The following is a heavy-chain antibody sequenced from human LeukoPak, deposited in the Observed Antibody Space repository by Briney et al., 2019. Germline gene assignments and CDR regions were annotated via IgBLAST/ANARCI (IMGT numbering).Heavy chain of an antibody. CDR3: ARDRTRAAGDFDY. D-gene: IGHD6-13*01. J-gene: IGHJ4*02. Sequence: ASVKVSCKASGYTFTNYDISWVRQAPGQRLEWMGWISAYNGNTNYAQRFQGRVTMTTDTSTSTAYMELRSLRSDDTAVYYCARDRTRAAGDFDYWGLGTLVTVSS. CDR1: GYTFTNYD. CDR2: ISAYNGNT. V-gene: IGHV1-18*01.